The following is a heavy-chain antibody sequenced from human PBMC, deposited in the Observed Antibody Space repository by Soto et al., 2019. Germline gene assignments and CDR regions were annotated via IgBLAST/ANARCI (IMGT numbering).Heavy chain of an antibody. CDR3: APLTFLLIGPYGIHV. V-gene: IGHV4-39*01. CDR2: MFYSGLV. J-gene: IGHJ6*02. D-gene: IGHD2-8*01. Sequence: SETLSLPCSVSGYSVSSSDYYWAWIRQPPGKGLEWIGSMFYSGLVYYNPSLKSRDTLSVDPAKNHFSVRLNSVTAADTAVYYCAPLTFLLIGPYGIHVWGQGTTVTVSS. CDR1: GYSVSSSDYY.